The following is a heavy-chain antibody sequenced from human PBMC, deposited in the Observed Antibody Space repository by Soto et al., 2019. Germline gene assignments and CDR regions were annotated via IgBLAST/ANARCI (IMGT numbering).Heavy chain of an antibody. Sequence: QVQLQESGPGLVKPSQTLSLTCTVSGGSISSGGYYWSWIRQHPGKGLEWIGYIYYSGSTYYNPSLKSRVTISVDTSKNQFSLKLSSVTAADTAVYFCARDSGIVGATDPSDWGQGTLVTVSS. V-gene: IGHV4-31*03. J-gene: IGHJ4*02. D-gene: IGHD1-26*01. CDR1: GGSISSGGYY. CDR2: IYYSGST. CDR3: ARDSGIVGATDPSD.